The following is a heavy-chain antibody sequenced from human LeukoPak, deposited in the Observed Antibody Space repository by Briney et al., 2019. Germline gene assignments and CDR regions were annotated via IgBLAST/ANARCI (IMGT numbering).Heavy chain of an antibody. CDR1: GFTFDDYT. CDR3: AKDFSSGYYEGVDY. D-gene: IGHD3-22*01. CDR2: ISWDGGST. V-gene: IGHV3-43*01. J-gene: IGHJ4*02. Sequence: PGGSLRLSCAASGFTFDDYTMHWVRQAPGKGLEWVSLISWDGGSTYYADSVKGRFTISRDNSKNSLYLQMNSLRTEDTALYYCAKDFSSGYYEGVDYWGQGTLVTVSS.